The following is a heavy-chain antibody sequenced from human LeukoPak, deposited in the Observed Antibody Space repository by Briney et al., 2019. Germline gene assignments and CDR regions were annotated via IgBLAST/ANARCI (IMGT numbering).Heavy chain of an antibody. D-gene: IGHD3-10*01. CDR3: ARDLGPMVRGDTAYYFDY. Sequence: ASVKVSCKASGYTFTDYYMLWVRQAPGQGLEWMGWINPNSGGTNYAQKFQGRVTMTRDTSISTAYMELSRLRSDDTAVYYCARDLGPMVRGDTAYYFDYWGQGTLVTVSS. V-gene: IGHV1-2*02. CDR2: INPNSGGT. CDR1: GYTFTDYY. J-gene: IGHJ4*02.